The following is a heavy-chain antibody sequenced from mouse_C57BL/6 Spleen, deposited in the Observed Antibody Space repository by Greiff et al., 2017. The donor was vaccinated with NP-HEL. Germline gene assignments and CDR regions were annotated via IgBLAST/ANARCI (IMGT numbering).Heavy chain of an antibody. CDR1: GFTFSDFY. CDR2: SRNKANDYTT. CDR3: ARAPIYYDYDWYFDV. J-gene: IGHJ1*03. V-gene: IGHV7-1*01. Sequence: EVKLVESGGGLVQSGRSLRLSCATSGFTFSDFYMEWVRQAPGKGLEWIAASRNKANDYTTEYSASVKGRFIVSRDTSQSILYLQMNALRAEDTAIYYCARAPIYYDYDWYFDVWGTGTTVTVSS. D-gene: IGHD2-4*01.